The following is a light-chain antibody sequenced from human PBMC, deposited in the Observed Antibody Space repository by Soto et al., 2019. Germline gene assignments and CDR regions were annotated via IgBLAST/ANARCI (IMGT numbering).Light chain of an antibody. V-gene: IGLV1-40*01. CDR3: QSYDSSLSGGV. CDR2: GNN. CDR1: SSNIGAGYD. J-gene: IGLJ3*02. Sequence: QYVLTQPPSVSGAPGQRVTISCTGSSSNIGAGYDVHWYQQLPGTAPKLLIYGNNNRPSGVPDRFSGSKSGTSASLSITGLQAEHEADYYCQSYDSSLSGGVFRVGTKLHVL.